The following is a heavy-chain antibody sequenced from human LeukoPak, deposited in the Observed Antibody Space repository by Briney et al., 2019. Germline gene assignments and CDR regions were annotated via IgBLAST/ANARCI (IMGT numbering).Heavy chain of an antibody. V-gene: IGHV4-34*01. D-gene: IGHD3-9*01. Sequence: SETLSLTCAVYGGSFSGYYWSWIRQPPGKGLEWIGEINHSGSTNYNPSLKSRVTISVDPSKNQFSLKLSSVPAADTAVYYCARGPRYYDILTGYWAQYNWFDPWGQGTLVTVSS. CDR2: INHSGST. J-gene: IGHJ5*02. CDR1: GGSFSGYY. CDR3: ARGPRYYDILTGYWAQYNWFDP.